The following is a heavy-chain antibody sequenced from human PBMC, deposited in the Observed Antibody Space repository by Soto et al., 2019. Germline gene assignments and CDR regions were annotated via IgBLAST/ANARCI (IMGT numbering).Heavy chain of an antibody. CDR3: ARVGNDYVGFRFDP. V-gene: IGHV4-59*01. CDR1: GGSISSYY. J-gene: IGHJ5*02. D-gene: IGHD4-17*01. CDR2: IYYSGST. Sequence: SETLSLTCTVSGGSISSYYWSWIRQPPGKGLEWIGYIYYSGSTNYNPSLKSRVTISVDTSKNQFSLKLSSVTAADTAVYYCARVGNDYVGFRFDPWGQGTLFTVSS.